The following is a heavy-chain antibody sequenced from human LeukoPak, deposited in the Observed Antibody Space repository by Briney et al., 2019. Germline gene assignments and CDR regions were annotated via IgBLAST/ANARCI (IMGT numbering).Heavy chain of an antibody. CDR3: ARFTVAHGDY. Sequence: SETLSLTCTVSGGSISSYYWSWIRQPPGKGLEWIGYIYYSGSTNYNPSLKSRVTISVDTSKNQSSLKLSSVTAADTAVYYCARFTVAHGDYWGQGTLVTVSS. V-gene: IGHV4-59*01. J-gene: IGHJ4*02. CDR2: IYYSGST. CDR1: GGSISSYY. D-gene: IGHD4-23*01.